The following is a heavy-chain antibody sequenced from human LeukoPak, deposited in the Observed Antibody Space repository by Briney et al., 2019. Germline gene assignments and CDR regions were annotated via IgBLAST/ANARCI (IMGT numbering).Heavy chain of an antibody. CDR3: ARLVKMGSYYYGSGRGLFDY. J-gene: IGHJ4*02. D-gene: IGHD3-10*01. CDR1: GGSISSSSYY. V-gene: IGHV4-39*01. Sequence: SETLSLTCTVSGGSISSSSYYWGWVRQPPGKWLEWIGSIYYSGSTYYNPSLKSRVTISVDTPKNQFSLKLSSVTAADTAVYYCARLVKMGSYYYGSGRGLFDYWGQGTPVTVSS. CDR2: IYYSGST.